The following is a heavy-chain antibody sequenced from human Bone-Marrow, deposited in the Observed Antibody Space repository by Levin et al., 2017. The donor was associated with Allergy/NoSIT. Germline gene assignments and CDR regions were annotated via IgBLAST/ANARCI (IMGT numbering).Heavy chain of an antibody. CDR1: DYSINSHNW. D-gene: IGHD3-10*01. Sequence: SETLSLTRGVSDYSINSHNWWAWFRQPPGKGLEWIGYIHYTEGTYYNPSLKSRITMSVDTSKNQFSLRLTSVTAVDTAVYYCAKKTPGVGWFDPWGQGTLVTVSS. CDR2: IHYTEGT. CDR3: AKKTPGVGWFDP. J-gene: IGHJ5*02. V-gene: IGHV4-28*01.